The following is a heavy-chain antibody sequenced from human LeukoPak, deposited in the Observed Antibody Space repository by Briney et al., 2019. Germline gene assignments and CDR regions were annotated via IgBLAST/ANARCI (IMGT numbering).Heavy chain of an antibody. CDR3: ARGRGSSWYYFDY. Sequence: HPGGSLRLSCAASGFTFSSYAMSWVRQAPGKGLEWVSAISGSGGSTYYADSVKGRFTISRDNSKNTLYLQMNSLRAEDTAVYYCARGRGSSWYYFDYWGQGTLVTVSS. CDR1: GFTFSSYA. V-gene: IGHV3-23*01. D-gene: IGHD6-13*01. J-gene: IGHJ4*02. CDR2: ISGSGGST.